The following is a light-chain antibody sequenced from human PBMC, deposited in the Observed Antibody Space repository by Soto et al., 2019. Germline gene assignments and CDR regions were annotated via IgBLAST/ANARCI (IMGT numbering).Light chain of an antibody. Sequence: DIQLTHSPSSLSASVGDRVTITCQASQDISIYLDWYQKKAGGAPNFLIYDASKRKTGVPSRFTGNGSVTHFTFTINNLQPEDIATYYCQQYENLPMTFGRGTKVDIK. CDR1: QDISIY. CDR2: DAS. CDR3: QQYENLPMT. J-gene: IGKJ4*01. V-gene: IGKV1-33*01.